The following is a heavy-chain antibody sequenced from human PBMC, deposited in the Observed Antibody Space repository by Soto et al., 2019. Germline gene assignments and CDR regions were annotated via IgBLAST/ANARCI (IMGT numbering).Heavy chain of an antibody. J-gene: IGHJ4*02. CDR2: INTANGRT. CDR3: AREEPSWTWKFDH. Sequence: QVHLVQSGAEVRKPGASVKVYCKASGYTFTDNPLHWVRQVPGQRLEWMGWINTANGRTYSSDQFQGRVIMTRDRSANTTYLEVDSLRSEDTAIYFCAREEPSWTWKFDHWGQGALVTVSS. V-gene: IGHV1-3*04. D-gene: IGHD1-1*01. CDR1: GYTFTDNP.